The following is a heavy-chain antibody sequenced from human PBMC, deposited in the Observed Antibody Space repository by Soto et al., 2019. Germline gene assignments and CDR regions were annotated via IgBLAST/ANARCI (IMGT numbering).Heavy chain of an antibody. CDR2: ITHTGRP. CDR3: ARIPGSDYSDPHYY. CDR1: GGSFSGYH. D-gene: IGHD4-17*01. Sequence: SETLSLTCAVYGGSFSGYHGTWIRQSPGRGLDWIGEITHTGRPNYSPSLRSRVTISVDTSKNQLPLELKSVTAADTAVYYCARIPGSDYSDPHYYWAQGTLVTVSS. V-gene: IGHV4-34*01. J-gene: IGHJ4*02.